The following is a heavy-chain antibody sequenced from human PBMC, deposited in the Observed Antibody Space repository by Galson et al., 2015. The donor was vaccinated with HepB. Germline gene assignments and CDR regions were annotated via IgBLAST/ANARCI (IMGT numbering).Heavy chain of an antibody. J-gene: IGHJ3*02. D-gene: IGHD3-22*01. V-gene: IGHV3-23*01. CDR1: GFTFSTYA. CDR2: ISGSGGSA. CDR3: AKDLYYDSSGYYSAFDI. Sequence: SLRLSCAASGFTFSTYAMSWVRQAPGKGLEWVSAISGSGGSAYYADSVKGRFTISRDNSKNTLYLQMNSLRAEDTAIYYCAKDLYYDSSGYYSAFDIWGQGTMVTVSS.